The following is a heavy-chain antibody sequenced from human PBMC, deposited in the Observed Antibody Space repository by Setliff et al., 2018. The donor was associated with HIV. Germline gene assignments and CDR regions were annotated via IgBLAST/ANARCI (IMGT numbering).Heavy chain of an antibody. V-gene: IGHV1-2*06. Sequence: ASVKVSCKASGYSFTGYWMHWVRQAPGQGLEWMGRINPHSGVTNYAQKFQGRVTMTRDTSIATAYMDLSRLTSEDTAVYYCARGGALLWFGESRKNWFDPWGQGTLVTVSS. CDR1: GYSFTGYW. CDR3: ARGGALLWFGESRKNWFDP. D-gene: IGHD3-10*01. CDR2: INPHSGVT. J-gene: IGHJ5*02.